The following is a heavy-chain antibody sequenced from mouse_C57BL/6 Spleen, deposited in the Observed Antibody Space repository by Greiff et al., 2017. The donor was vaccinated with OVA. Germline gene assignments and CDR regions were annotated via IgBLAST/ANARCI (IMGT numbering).Heavy chain of an antibody. D-gene: IGHD2-3*01. CDR3: ARLDDGGDY. CDR1: GYTFTDYY. J-gene: IGHJ2*01. CDR2: INPNNGGT. Sequence: VQLQQSGPELVKPGASVKISCKASGYTFTDYYMNWVKQSHGKSLEWIGDINPNNGGTSYNQKFKGKATLTVDKSSSTAYMELRSLTSEDSAVYYCARLDDGGDYWGQGTTLTVSS. V-gene: IGHV1-26*01.